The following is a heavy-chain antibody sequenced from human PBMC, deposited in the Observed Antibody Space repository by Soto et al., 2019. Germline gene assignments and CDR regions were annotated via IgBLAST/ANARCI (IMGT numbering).Heavy chain of an antibody. Sequence: GGSLTLSCEASGFTFSRSWMHWVRQAPGKGLVWASRINPDDSLRTYADSVKGRFNISKDNANNKVYLQMNSLTVEDTSVYYCARDVLGDTDYWGQGTLVTVSS. V-gene: IGHV3-74*01. CDR3: ARDVLGDTDY. D-gene: IGHD2-21*01. CDR2: INPDDSLR. J-gene: IGHJ4*02. CDR1: GFTFSRSW.